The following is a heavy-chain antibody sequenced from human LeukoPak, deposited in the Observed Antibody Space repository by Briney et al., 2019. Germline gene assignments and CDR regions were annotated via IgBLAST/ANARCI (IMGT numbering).Heavy chain of an antibody. D-gene: IGHD2-2*01. CDR3: ARVERCSSTSCYSLDY. V-gene: IGHV4-4*07. J-gene: IGHJ4*02. CDR2: IYTSGST. Sequence: SETLSLTCTVSGGSISSYYWSWIRQPAGKGLEWIGRIYTSGSTNYNPSLESRVTISIDTSKNQFSLKLSSVTAADTAVYYCARVERCSSTSCYSLDYWGQGTLVTVSS. CDR1: GGSISSYY.